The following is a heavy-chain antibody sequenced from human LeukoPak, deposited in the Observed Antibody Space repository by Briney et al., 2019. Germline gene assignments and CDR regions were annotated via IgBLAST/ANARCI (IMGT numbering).Heavy chain of an antibody. CDR1: GFTFGDFG. V-gene: IGHV3-23*01. CDR3: AKVGLVVSHLDY. Sequence: GDSLRLSCAASGFTFGDFGMSWVRQVPGKGLEWVSAISGSGGSTYYADSVKGRFTISRGNSKNTLYLQMNSLRAEDTAVYYCAKVGLVVSHLDYWGQGTLVTVSS. D-gene: IGHD2-15*01. J-gene: IGHJ4*02. CDR2: ISGSGGST.